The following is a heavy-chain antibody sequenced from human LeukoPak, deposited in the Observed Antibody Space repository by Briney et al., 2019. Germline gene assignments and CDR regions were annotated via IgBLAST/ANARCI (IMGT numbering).Heavy chain of an antibody. D-gene: IGHD3-16*01. J-gene: IGHJ4*02. CDR3: ARVSSLWAFDY. V-gene: IGHV3-74*01. CDR1: GFTFSTYW. CDR2: INPDGSTT. Sequence: GGSLRLSCAASGFTFSTYWMHWVRQTPGKGLLWVSRINPDGSTTAYADSVKGRFTISRDNARNTLYLQLNSLGAEDTAVYHCARVSSLWAFDYWGQGTLVTVSS.